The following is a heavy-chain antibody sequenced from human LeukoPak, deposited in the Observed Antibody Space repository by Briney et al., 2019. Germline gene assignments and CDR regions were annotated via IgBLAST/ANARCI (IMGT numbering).Heavy chain of an antibody. J-gene: IGHJ6*02. CDR2: IIPILGIA. CDR3: ARDCGYSYGTWGYYYYYYGMDV. D-gene: IGHD5-18*01. Sequence: GASEKVSCTASGGTFISYAISWVRQAPGQGLDWMGRIIPILGIANYAQKFQDRVTITADKSTSTAYMELSSLRSEDTAVYYCARDCGYSYGTWGYYYYYYGMDVWGQGTTVTVSS. V-gene: IGHV1-69*04. CDR1: GGTFISYA.